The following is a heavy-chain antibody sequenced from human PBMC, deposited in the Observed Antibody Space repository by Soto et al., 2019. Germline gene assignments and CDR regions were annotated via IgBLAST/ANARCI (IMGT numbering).Heavy chain of an antibody. CDR2: INPNSGGT. D-gene: IGHD5-12*01. CDR3: ARDGAHVDIVATGDYYYYGMDV. CDR1: GYTFTGYY. V-gene: IGHV1-2*04. Sequence: ASVKVSCKASGYTFTGYYMHWVRQAPGQGLEWMGWINPNSGGTNYAQKFQGWVTMTRDTSISTAYMELSRLRSDGTAVYYCARDGAHVDIVATGDYYYYGMDVWGQGTTVTVSS. J-gene: IGHJ6*02.